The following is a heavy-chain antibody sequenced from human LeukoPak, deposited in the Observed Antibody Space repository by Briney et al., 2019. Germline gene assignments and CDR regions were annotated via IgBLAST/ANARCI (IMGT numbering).Heavy chain of an antibody. CDR1: GLTFSSHW. J-gene: IGHJ4*02. CDR3: ATYDFWSGRN. Sequence: PGGSLRLSCAASGLTFSSHWMHWVRQAPGKGLVWVSRITNDGSSTTYADSVKGRFTISRDNAKNSLYLQMNSLRAEDTAVYYCATYDFWSGRNWGQGTLVTVSS. CDR2: ITNDGSST. V-gene: IGHV3-74*01. D-gene: IGHD3-3*01.